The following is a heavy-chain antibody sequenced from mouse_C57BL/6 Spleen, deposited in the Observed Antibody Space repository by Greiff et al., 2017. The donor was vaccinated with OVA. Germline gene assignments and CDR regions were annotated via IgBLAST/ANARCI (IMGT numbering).Heavy chain of an antibody. CDR2: IYPGDGDT. CDR3: ARLTGNY. V-gene: IGHV1-82*01. Sequence: VQLQESGPELVKPGASVKISCKASGYAFSSSWMNWVKQRPGKGLEWIGRIYPGDGDTNYNGKFKGKATLTADKSSSTAYMQLSSLTSEDSAVYFCARLTGNYWGQGTTLTVSS. D-gene: IGHD4-1*01. J-gene: IGHJ2*01. CDR1: GYAFSSSW.